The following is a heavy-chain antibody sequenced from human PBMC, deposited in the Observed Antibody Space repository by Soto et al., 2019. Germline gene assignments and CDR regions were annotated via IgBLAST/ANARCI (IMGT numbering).Heavy chain of an antibody. CDR1: GGSFSGYY. V-gene: IGHV4-34*01. Sequence: SETLSLTCAVYGGSFSGYYWSWIRQPPGKGLEWIGEINHSGSTNYNPSLKSRVTISVDTSKNQFSLKLSSVTAADTAVYYCATIAARPQVHDYWGQGTLVTVSS. CDR2: INHSGST. D-gene: IGHD6-6*01. J-gene: IGHJ4*02. CDR3: ATIAARPQVHDY.